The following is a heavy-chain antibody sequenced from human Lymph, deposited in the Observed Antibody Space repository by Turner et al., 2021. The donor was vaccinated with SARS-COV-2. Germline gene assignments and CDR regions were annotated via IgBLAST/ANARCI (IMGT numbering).Heavy chain of an antibody. Sequence: ELQLVESGGGLVKPGWSLILSCAASGFTFSTYSMNWVRQAPGKGLEWIASISSSSSYIYYADSVKGRFTISRDDAKNSLYLQMNSLRAEDTAVYYCARDIPTTADYFDYWGQGTLVTVSS. J-gene: IGHJ4*02. D-gene: IGHD4-17*01. V-gene: IGHV3-21*01. CDR3: ARDIPTTADYFDY. CDR2: ISSSSSYI. CDR1: GFTFSTYS.